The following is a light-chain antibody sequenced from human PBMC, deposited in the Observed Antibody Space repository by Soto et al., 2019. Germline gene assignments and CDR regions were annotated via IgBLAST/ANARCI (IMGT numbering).Light chain of an antibody. CDR3: AAWDYSLGLV. J-gene: IGLJ2*01. V-gene: IGLV1-44*01. Sequence: QSVLTQPPSASGTPGQRVTISCSGSSSNIGSNTVNWYQQLPGTAPKLLIYSNNQRPSGVPDRFSGSKSGTSASLAISGLQSEYEADYYCAAWDYSLGLVFGGVTKLTVL. CDR2: SNN. CDR1: SSNIGSNT.